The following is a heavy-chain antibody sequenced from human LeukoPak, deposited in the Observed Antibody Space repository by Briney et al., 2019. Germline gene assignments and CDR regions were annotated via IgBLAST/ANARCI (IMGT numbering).Heavy chain of an antibody. CDR2: INPNSGGT. CDR1: GYTFTGYY. D-gene: IGHD6-13*01. J-gene: IGHJ4*01. Sequence: ASLKVSCKASGYTFTGYYMHWVRQAPGQGLEWMGWINPNSGGTNYAQKFQGRVTMTRDTSISTAYMELSRLRSDDAAVYYCGREGVAGTGLDYWGQGTLVTVSS. CDR3: GREGVAGTGLDY. V-gene: IGHV1-2*02.